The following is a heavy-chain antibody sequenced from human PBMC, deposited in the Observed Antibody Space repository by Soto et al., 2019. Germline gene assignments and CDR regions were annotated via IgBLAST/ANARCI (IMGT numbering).Heavy chain of an antibody. V-gene: IGHV3-15*01. CDR1: GFTFTNAW. CDR3: PALVRGYSYGDH. Sequence: EVQLVESGGGLVEPGGSLRLSCAASGFTFTNAWMSWVRQAPGKGLEWVGRIKTKTEGETTDYAAPVKGRFTVTRDDSKNTLYLQMTSLKTEVTAAYYCPALVRGYSYGDHWGQGTQVTVSS. CDR2: IKTKTEGETT. J-gene: IGHJ4*02. D-gene: IGHD5-18*01.